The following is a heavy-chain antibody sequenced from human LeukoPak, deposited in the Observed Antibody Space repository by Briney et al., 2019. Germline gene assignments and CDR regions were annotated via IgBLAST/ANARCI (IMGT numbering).Heavy chain of an antibody. CDR3: VRGTSAVRNLDS. Sequence: SETLSPTCSVSGGSVTITNSYWVWIRQAPGKTLEWIGSMNYGGRSSYNPSLKRRVSMSVDTSRDQVSLKVNSVTAADTAVFYCVRGTSAVRNLDSWGQGTLVTVSS. J-gene: IGHJ4*02. V-gene: IGHV4-39*07. D-gene: IGHD1-14*01. CDR2: MNYGGRS. CDR1: GGSVTITNSY.